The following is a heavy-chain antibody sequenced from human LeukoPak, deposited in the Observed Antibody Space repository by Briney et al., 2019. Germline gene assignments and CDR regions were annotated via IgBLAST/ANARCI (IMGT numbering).Heavy chain of an antibody. J-gene: IGHJ3*02. D-gene: IGHD6-19*01. CDR2: IYTSGST. CDR1: GGSISSYY. V-gene: IGHV4-4*07. CDR3: ARTVFGYSSGPLERGISAFDI. Sequence: SETLSLTCTVSGGSISSYYWSWIRQPAGKGLEWIGRIYTSGSTNYNPSLKSRVTMSVDTSKNQFSLKLSSVTAADTAVYYCARTVFGYSSGPLERGISAFDIWGQGTMVTVSS.